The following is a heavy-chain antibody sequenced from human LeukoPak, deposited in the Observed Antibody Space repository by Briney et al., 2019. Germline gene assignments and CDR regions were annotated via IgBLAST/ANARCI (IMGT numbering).Heavy chain of an antibody. V-gene: IGHV1-3*01. D-gene: IGHD4-17*01. CDR2: INAGNGKT. CDR3: ARARWTSTVTTYYLDY. J-gene: IGHJ4*02. CDR1: GYIFSDYA. Sequence: ASVKVSCKASGYIFSDYAIHWVRQAPGQGLEWMGWINAGNGKTKYSQKFQGRVTITRDTSAGTAYMELSGPRSEDTAMYYCARARWTSTVTTYYLDYWGQGTLVTVSS.